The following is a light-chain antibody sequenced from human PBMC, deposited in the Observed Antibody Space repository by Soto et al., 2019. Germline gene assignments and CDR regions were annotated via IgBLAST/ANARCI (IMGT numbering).Light chain of an antibody. CDR2: GAS. CDR3: HHYNNWPHT. J-gene: IGKJ4*01. V-gene: IGKV3-15*01. CDR1: QSVASN. Sequence: DIVMTQSPATLSVSPGERATLSCRASQSVASNLAWYQQRPGQAPRLLIYGASTRATGVPVRFSGSGSGTDFPLTISSLQSEDFAVSYCHHYNNWPHTFGGGTKVEIK.